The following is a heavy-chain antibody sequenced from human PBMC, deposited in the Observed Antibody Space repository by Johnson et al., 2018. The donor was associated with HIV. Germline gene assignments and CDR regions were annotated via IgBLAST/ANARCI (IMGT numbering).Heavy chain of an antibody. V-gene: IGHV3-13*01. D-gene: IGHD3-22*01. CDR1: GFTFSSYA. Sequence: VQLVESGGGLVQPGGSLRLSCAASGFTFSSYAMSWVRQAPGKGLEWVSAIGTAGDTYYPGSVKGRFTIPRENAKNSLYLQMNSLRAGDTAVYYCARGAPRITMIDDAFDIWGQGTMVTVSS. CDR3: ARGAPRITMIDDAFDI. CDR2: IGTAGDT. J-gene: IGHJ3*02.